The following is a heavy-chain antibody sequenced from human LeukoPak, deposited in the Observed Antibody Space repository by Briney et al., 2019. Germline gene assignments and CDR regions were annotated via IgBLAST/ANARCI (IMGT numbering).Heavy chain of an antibody. CDR3: AKDTGLVEATRYYFDY. D-gene: IGHD1-26*01. Sequence: PGGSLRLSCAAYGFILSSYGMHWVRQAPGKGLEWVAVIWYDGNNKYYADCVKGRFTISRDNSQNTLYLQMNRLRVEETAVYYCAKDTGLVEATRYYFDYWGQGTLVTVSS. J-gene: IGHJ4*02. CDR1: GFILSSYG. V-gene: IGHV3-33*06. CDR2: IWYDGNNK.